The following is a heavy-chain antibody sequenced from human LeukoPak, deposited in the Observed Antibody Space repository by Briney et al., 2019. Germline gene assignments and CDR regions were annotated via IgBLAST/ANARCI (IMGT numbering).Heavy chain of an antibody. CDR3: ARSASSSWWRPFDY. Sequence: GGSLRLSCAASGFTFSSYAMSWVRQAPGKGLEWVAVIWYDGSNKYYADSVKGRFTISRDNSKNTLYLQMNSLRAEDTAVYYCARSASSSWWRPFDYWGQGTLVTVSS. J-gene: IGHJ4*02. V-gene: IGHV3-33*08. D-gene: IGHD6-13*01. CDR1: GFTFSSYA. CDR2: IWYDGSNK.